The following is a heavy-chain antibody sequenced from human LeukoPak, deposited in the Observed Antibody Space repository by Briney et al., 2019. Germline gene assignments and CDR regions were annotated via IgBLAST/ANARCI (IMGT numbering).Heavy chain of an antibody. CDR3: AKDSNSGSYYMDV. V-gene: IGHV3-43*01. CDR1: GFTFNDYT. Sequence: GGSLRLSCAASGFTFNDYTMYWVRQAPGKGLEWVSLISWDGGYTYYADSVKGRFTISRDNSKNSLYLQMNSLRTEDTALYYCAKDSNSGSYYMDVWGKGTTVTVSS. D-gene: IGHD1-26*01. J-gene: IGHJ6*03. CDR2: ISWDGGYT.